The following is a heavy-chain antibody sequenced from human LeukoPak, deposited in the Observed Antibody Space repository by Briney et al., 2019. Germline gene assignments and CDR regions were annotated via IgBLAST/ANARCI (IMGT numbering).Heavy chain of an antibody. D-gene: IGHD4-17*01. J-gene: IGHJ4*02. CDR2: ISSIGSNT. CDR3: AKLVGATVTSDY. Sequence: PGGSLRLSCAASGFTFSSYVMTWVRQAPGKGLEWVSAISSIGSNTYYADSVKGRFTISRDNSNNTLYLQMNGLRAEDTAVYYCAKLVGATVTSDYWGQGTLVTVPS. CDR1: GFTFSSYV. V-gene: IGHV3-23*01.